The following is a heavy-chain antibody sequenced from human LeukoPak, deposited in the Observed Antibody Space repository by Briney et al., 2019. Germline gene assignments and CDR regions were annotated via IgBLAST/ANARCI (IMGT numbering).Heavy chain of an antibody. CDR2: MSPNSGDT. D-gene: IGHD7-27*01. V-gene: IGHV1-8*01. J-gene: IGHJ4*02. CDR3: VRTPPNWGFDY. Sequence: ASVKVSCKASGYTFTTHDINWVRQATGQGLEWLGWMSPNSGDTGYAQKFQGGVTMTGDSSISTAYMELSSLRSEDTAIYYCVRTPPNWGFDYWGQGTLVTVSS. CDR1: GYTFTTHD.